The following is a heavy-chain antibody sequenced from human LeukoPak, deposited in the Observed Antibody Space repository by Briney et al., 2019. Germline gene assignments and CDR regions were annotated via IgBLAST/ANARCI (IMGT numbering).Heavy chain of an antibody. CDR2: FYHSGST. J-gene: IGHJ6*02. Sequence: SETLSLTCTVSGYSISSGYYWGWIRQPPGKGLEWIGSFYHSGSTYYNPSLKSRVTISVDTSKTQFPLKLTSVTAADTAVYYCARDPGGSSRSANYYYYAMDVWGQGTTVTVSS. D-gene: IGHD6-13*01. CDR3: ARDPGGSSRSANYYYYAMDV. CDR1: GYSISSGYY. V-gene: IGHV4-38-2*02.